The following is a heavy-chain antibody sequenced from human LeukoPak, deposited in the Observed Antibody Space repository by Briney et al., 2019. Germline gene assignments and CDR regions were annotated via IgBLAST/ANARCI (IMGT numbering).Heavy chain of an antibody. CDR2: IYSSGSNI. CDR3: AREIGQLGGAFDI. CDR1: GFTLSIYE. Sequence: GGSLRLSCAASGFTLSIYEMNWVRHAPGKGLEWVSYIYSSGSNIYYADSVKGRFTISRDNAKNSLYLQMNSLRAEDTAVYYCAREIGQLGGAFDIWGQGTMVTVSS. D-gene: IGHD7-27*01. V-gene: IGHV3-48*03. J-gene: IGHJ3*02.